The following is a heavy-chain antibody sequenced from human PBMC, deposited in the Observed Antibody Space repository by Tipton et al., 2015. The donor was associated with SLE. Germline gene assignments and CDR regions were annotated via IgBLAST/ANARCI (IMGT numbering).Heavy chain of an antibody. J-gene: IGHJ4*02. CDR3: ARTNRLPYRVYCDS. D-gene: IGHD1-14*01. CDR1: GASLTSSDFS. Sequence: TLSLTCSVSGASLTSSDFSWGWIRQPPGEGLEFIGSTYYDGTTSYNPSLRGRVSLSVDTSQNQFSLKLTSVTAADTAVYFCARTNRLPYRVYCDSWGQGTQVTVSS. V-gene: IGHV4-39*07. CDR2: TYYDGTT.